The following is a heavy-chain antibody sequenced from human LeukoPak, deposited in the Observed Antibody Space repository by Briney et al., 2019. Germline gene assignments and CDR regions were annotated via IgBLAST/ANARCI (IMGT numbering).Heavy chain of an antibody. Sequence: ASVKVSCKASGGTFSSYTISWVRQAPGQGVEWMGRIIPILGIANYAQKLQGRVTITADKSTSTAYMELSSLRSEDTAVYYCARGVLAYCGGDCYHNWFDPWGQGTLVTVSS. V-gene: IGHV1-69*02. CDR3: ARGVLAYCGGDCYHNWFDP. CDR2: IIPILGIA. J-gene: IGHJ5*02. D-gene: IGHD2-21*02. CDR1: GGTFSSYT.